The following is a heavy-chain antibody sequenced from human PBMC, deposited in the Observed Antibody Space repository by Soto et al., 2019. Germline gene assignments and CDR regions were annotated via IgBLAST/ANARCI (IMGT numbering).Heavy chain of an antibody. CDR3: AREEQFNNFDY. D-gene: IGHD4-4*01. Sequence: ASVKVSCKASGYTFTSYYMHWVRQAPGQGLEWMGIINPSGGSTSYAQKFQGRVTMTRDTSTSTVYMELSSLRSGDTAVYYCAREEQFNNFDYWGQGTLVTVSS. CDR1: GYTFTSYY. CDR2: INPSGGST. J-gene: IGHJ4*02. V-gene: IGHV1-46*01.